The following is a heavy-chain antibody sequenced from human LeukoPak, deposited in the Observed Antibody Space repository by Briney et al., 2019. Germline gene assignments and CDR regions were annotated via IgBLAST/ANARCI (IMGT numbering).Heavy chain of an antibody. Sequence: PSETLSLTCTVSGGSISSGGYYWSWIRQPPGKGLEWIGYIYHSGSTYYNPSLKSRVTISVDRSKNQFSLKLSSVTAADTAVYYCARERHDGIVGASDAFDIWGQGTMVTVSS. CDR2: IYHSGST. V-gene: IGHV4-30-2*01. D-gene: IGHD1-26*01. CDR3: ARERHDGIVGASDAFDI. CDR1: GGSISSGGYY. J-gene: IGHJ3*02.